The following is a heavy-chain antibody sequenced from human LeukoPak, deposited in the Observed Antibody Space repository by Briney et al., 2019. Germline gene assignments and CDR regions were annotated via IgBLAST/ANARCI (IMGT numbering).Heavy chain of an antibody. D-gene: IGHD3/OR15-3a*01. CDR1: GGSISSSSYY. CDR2: IYYTGST. CDR3: ARYDSWEPFDY. V-gene: IGHV4-39*01. Sequence: PSETLSLTCTVSGGSISSSSYYWGWIRQPPGKGLEWTGSIYYTGSTYYNPSLKSRVTISVDTSKNQFSLKLSSVTVADTAVYYCARYDSWEPFDYWGQGTLVTVSS. J-gene: IGHJ4*02.